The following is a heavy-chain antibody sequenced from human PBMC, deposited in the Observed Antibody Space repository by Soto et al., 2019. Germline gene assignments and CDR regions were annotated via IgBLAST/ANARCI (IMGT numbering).Heavy chain of an antibody. J-gene: IGHJ4*02. CDR1: GGSISSYY. CDR2: IYYSGST. Sequence: PSETLSLTCTVSGGSISSYYWSWIRQPPGKGLEWIGYIYYSGSTNYNPSLKSRVTISVDTSKNQFSLKLSSVTAADTAVYYCARHSTSYYDILPAFDYWGQGTLVTVSS. V-gene: IGHV4-59*08. D-gene: IGHD3-9*01. CDR3: ARHSTSYYDILPAFDY.